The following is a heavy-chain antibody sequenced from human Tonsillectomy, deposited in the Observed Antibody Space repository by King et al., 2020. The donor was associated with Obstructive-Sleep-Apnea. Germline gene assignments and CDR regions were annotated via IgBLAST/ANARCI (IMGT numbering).Heavy chain of an antibody. CDR2: ISGSGGST. CDR1: GFTFSSYA. J-gene: IGHJ4*02. CDR3: ANYYGSGSYYCFDY. V-gene: IGHV3-23*04. D-gene: IGHD3-10*01. Sequence: VQLVESGGGLVQPGGSLRLSCAASGFTFSSYAMSGVGQAPGKGLEWVSAISGSGGSTYYADSVKGRFTISRDNSKNTLYLQMNSLRAEDTAVDYCANYYGSGSYYCFDYWGQGTLVTVSS.